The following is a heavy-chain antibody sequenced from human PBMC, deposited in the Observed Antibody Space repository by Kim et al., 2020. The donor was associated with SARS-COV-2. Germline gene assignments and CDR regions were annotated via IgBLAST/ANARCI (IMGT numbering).Heavy chain of an antibody. J-gene: IGHJ4*02. Sequence: ASVKVSCKASGYTFTGYYMHWVRQAPGQGLEWMGWINPNSGGTNYAQKFQGRVTMTRDTSISTAYMELSRLRSDDTAVYYCARERKGAYGGHPRYFDYWGQGTLVTVSS. V-gene: IGHV1-2*02. CDR1: GYTFTGYY. CDR3: ARERKGAYGGHPRYFDY. D-gene: IGHD4-17*01. CDR2: INPNSGGT.